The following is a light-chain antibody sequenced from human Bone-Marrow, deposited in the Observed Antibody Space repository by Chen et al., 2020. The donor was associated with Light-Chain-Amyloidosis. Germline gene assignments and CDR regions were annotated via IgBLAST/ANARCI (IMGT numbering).Light chain of an antibody. CDR3: QSYQGSSQGV. CDR2: EDD. J-gene: IGLJ3*02. Sequence: FMLTQPHSVSESPGKTVIISCTRSSGSIATNYVQWYQQRPGSSPTTVIYEDDQRTSGVPDRFSGSIDRSSNSASLAISGLKTEDEADYYCQSYQGSSQGVFGGGTKLTVL. V-gene: IGLV6-57*01. CDR1: SGSIATNY.